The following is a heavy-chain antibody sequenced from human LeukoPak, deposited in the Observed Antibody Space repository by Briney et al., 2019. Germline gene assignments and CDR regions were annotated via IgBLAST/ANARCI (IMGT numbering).Heavy chain of an antibody. CDR2: ISSSSSYM. J-gene: IGHJ4*02. CDR3: ARVRPSVTGFLDY. Sequence: GGSLRLSCTPSGPSFSDYSVPCAPQSPGKGGVGVSSISSSSSYMYYADSVRGRFTVPRDSAKNSLYLQMNRLGADDTAIYYCARVRPSVTGFLDYWGQGTLVTVYS. V-gene: IGHV3-21*01. D-gene: IGHD3-9*01. CDR1: GPSFSDYS.